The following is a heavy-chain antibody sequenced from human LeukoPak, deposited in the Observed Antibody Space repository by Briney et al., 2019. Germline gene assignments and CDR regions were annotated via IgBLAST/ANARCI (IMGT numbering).Heavy chain of an antibody. CDR3: ARVSLSSGCLSN. J-gene: IGHJ4*02. CDR2: ISGSGNTV. D-gene: IGHD6-19*01. Sequence: GGSLRLSCAASGFAFNEHYMNWIRQAPGKGLEWVSYISGSGNTVYSADSVKGRFTISRDNAKNSLYLQMNSLRAEDTAVYYCARVSLSSGCLSNWGQGTLVTVSS. CDR1: GFAFNEHY. V-gene: IGHV3-11*04.